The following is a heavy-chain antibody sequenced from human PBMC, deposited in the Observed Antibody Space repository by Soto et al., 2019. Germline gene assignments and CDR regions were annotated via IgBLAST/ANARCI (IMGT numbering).Heavy chain of an antibody. CDR3: ATDYLGELSLYQSN. CDR2: FDPEDGET. J-gene: IGHJ4*02. CDR1: GYTFTSYG. D-gene: IGHD3-16*02. Sequence: ASVKVSCKASGYTFTSYGISWVRQAPGKGLEWMGGFDPEDGETIYAQKFQGRVTMTEDTSTDTAYMELSSLRSEDTAVYYCATDYLGELSLYQSNWGQGTLVTVSS. V-gene: IGHV1-24*01.